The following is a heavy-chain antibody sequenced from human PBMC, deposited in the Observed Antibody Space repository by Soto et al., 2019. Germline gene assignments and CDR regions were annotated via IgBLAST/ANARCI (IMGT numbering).Heavy chain of an antibody. CDR2: INHSGST. V-gene: IGHV4-34*01. CDR1: GGAFRGFY. Sequence: SEXLSLTCAVYGGAFRGFYWSWIRPPPGKGVEWIGEINHSGSTNYKPSLKSRVTISVDTSKNQFSLKLSSVTAADTAVYYCARGPYQLLYYYGSGSYYGYWGQGTLVTVSS. D-gene: IGHD3-10*01. CDR3: ARGPYQLLYYYGSGSYYGY. J-gene: IGHJ4*02.